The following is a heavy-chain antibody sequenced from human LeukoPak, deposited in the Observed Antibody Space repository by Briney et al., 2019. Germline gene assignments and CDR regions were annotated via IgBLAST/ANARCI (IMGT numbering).Heavy chain of an antibody. CDR2: ISSSSSTI. CDR1: GFTFSSYS. D-gene: IGHD3-10*01. CDR3: ARGGLLWFGEFRAEFDY. J-gene: IGHJ4*02. V-gene: IGHV3-48*04. Sequence: PGGSLRLSCAASGFTFSSYSMNWVRQAPGKGLEWVSYISSSSSTIYYADSVKGRFTISRDNAKNSLYLQMNSLRAEDTAVYYCARGGLLWFGEFRAEFDYWGQGTLVTVFS.